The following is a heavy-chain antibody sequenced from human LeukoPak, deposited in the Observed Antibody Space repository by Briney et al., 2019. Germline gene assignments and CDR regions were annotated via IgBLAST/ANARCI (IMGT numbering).Heavy chain of an antibody. J-gene: IGHJ4*02. CDR2: IGADGDIK. CDR1: EFTFNKSA. V-gene: IGHV3-23*01. D-gene: IGHD5-18*01. Sequence: PGGSLRLTCAASEFTFNKSAMSWIRRAPGKGLEWVSGIGADGDIKYYADSVKGRFTLSRDNYENTLYLQMNSLRVEDTAVYYCAKFLGGGYNYGYSFDYWGQGTLVTVSS. CDR3: AKFLGGGYNYGYSFDY.